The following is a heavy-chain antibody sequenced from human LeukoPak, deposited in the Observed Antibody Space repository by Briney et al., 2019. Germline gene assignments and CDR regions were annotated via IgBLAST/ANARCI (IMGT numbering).Heavy chain of an antibody. CDR1: GGSISSYY. CDR3: ARASDYYDSSGNVLFDY. D-gene: IGHD3-22*01. J-gene: IGHJ4*02. Sequence: PSETLSLTCTVSGGSISSYYWSWIRQPPGKGLEWIGYIYYSGSTNYNPSLKSRVTISVDTSKNQFSLKLSSVTAADTAVYYCARASDYYDSSGNVLFDYWDQGTLVTVSS. CDR2: IYYSGST. V-gene: IGHV4-59*01.